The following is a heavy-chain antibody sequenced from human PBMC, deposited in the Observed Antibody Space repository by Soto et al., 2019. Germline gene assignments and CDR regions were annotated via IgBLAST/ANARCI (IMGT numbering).Heavy chain of an antibody. J-gene: IGHJ5*02. CDR1: GGSISSGDYY. Sequence: PSETLSLTCTVSGGSISSGDYYWSWIRQPPGKGLEWIGYIYYSGSTYYNPSLKSRVTISVDTSKNQFSLKLSSVTAADTAAYYCAREGGYCSSTSCLGIDPWGQGTLVTVSS. CDR3: AREGGYCSSTSCLGIDP. CDR2: IYYSGST. D-gene: IGHD2-2*03. V-gene: IGHV4-30-4*01.